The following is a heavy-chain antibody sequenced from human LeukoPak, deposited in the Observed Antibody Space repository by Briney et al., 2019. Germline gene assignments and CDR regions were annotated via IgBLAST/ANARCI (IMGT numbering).Heavy chain of an antibody. CDR2: INPNSGGT. V-gene: IGHV1-2*02. J-gene: IGHJ6*02. D-gene: IGHD6-13*01. CDR1: GYTFTGYY. Sequence: ASVKVSCKASGYTFTGYYMHWVRQAPGQGLEWMGWINPNSGGTNYAQKFQGRVTMTRDTSISTAYMELSRLRSDDTAVYYCARSGHSSSWSYYYYYYYGMDVWGQGTTVTVSS. CDR3: ARSGHSSSWSYYYYYYYGMDV.